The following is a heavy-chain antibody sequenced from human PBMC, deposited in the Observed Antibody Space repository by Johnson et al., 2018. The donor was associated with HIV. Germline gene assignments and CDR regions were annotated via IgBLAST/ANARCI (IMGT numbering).Heavy chain of an antibody. J-gene: IGHJ3*02. D-gene: IGHD2-2*01. CDR1: GFTFSSYW. V-gene: IGHV3-74*01. CDR3: ARNGLIPAAKGVAFDI. CDR2: ISGSGGST. Sequence: VQLVESGGGLVQSGGSLRLSCAASGFTFSSYWMHWVRQGPGKGLVWVSAISGSGGSTYYADSVDGRFTISRDNAKNSLYLQMNSLRADDTAVYYCARNGLIPAAKGVAFDIWGQGTTVTVSS.